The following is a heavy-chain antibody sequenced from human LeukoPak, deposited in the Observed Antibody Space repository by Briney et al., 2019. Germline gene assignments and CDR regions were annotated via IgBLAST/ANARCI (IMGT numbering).Heavy chain of an antibody. J-gene: IGHJ4*02. D-gene: IGHD1-26*01. Sequence: ASVKVSCKASGYTFTGYYMHWVRQAPGQGLEWMGWINPNSGGTNYAQKFQGRVTMTRDTSISTAYMELSRLRSDDTAVYYCARAPLGIVGATKPNFDYWGQGTLSPSPQ. CDR1: GYTFTGYY. CDR3: ARAPLGIVGATKPNFDY. V-gene: IGHV1-2*02. CDR2: INPNSGGT.